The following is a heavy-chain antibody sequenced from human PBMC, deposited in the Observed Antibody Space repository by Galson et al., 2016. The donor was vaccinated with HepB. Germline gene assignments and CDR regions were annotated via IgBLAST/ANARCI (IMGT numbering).Heavy chain of an antibody. D-gene: IGHD3-10*01. CDR3: ARARDNYGHAIDL. J-gene: IGHJ3*01. CDR2: ISSDSANK. CDR1: GFTFRNYH. V-gene: IGHV3-21*01. Sequence: SLRLSCAGSGFTFRNYHMNWVRQTPGKGLEWVSSISSDSANKYYADSVKGRFSISRDNAKNSLYLQMNSLRVVDTAVYYCARARDNYGHAIDLWGQGAMVTVSS.